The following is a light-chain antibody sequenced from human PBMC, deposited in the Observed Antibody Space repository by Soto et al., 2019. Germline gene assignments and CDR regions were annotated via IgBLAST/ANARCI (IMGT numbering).Light chain of an antibody. CDR1: QSVSNNY. J-gene: IGKJ2*01. Sequence: EVVLTQSPGTLSLSPGERATLSCRASQSVSNNYLAWYQQKPGQSPKLLIFGSCDRATGIPDRFSGSGSGTDFTLTISRLEPEDFAVYYCQQYGSSPPYTFGQGTKLEIK. V-gene: IGKV3-20*01. CDR2: GSC. CDR3: QQYGSSPPYT.